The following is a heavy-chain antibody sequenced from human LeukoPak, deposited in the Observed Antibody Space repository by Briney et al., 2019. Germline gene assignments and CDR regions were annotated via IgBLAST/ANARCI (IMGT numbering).Heavy chain of an antibody. J-gene: IGHJ4*02. CDR3: ARGSGYSYNEYYFDN. D-gene: IGHD5-18*01. CDR2: IYYSGTT. V-gene: IGHV4-59*01. CDR1: GGPITGSY. Sequence: SETLSLTCTVSGGPITGSYWSWIRQPPGKGLEWIGYIYYSGTTYYNPSLKSRVSVSVDTSKNQFSLKLSSVTAADTALYYCARGSGYSYNEYYFDNWGQGTLVTVSS.